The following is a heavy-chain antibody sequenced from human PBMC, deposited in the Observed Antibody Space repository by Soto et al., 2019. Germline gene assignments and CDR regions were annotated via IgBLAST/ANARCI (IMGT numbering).Heavy chain of an antibody. CDR3: ARRPLIDY. CDR2: IYPSGST. V-gene: IGHV4-4*02. Sequence: SETLCLTCAVSGGSISSNNWWSWVRQSPGKGLEWIAEIYPSGSTNYNPSLKSRVTISVDKSKSQFSLRLSSVTAADTAIYYCARRPLIDYWGQGALVSVSS. J-gene: IGHJ4*02. CDR1: GGSISSNNW.